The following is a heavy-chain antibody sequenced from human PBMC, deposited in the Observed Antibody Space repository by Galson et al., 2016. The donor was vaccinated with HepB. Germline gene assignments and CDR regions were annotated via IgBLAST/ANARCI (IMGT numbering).Heavy chain of an antibody. Sequence: SETLSLTCSVSGGSISNYYWSWIRQSPGKGLEGIGYIYYSGSTDYNPSLKSRVTISLDTSKNQFSLRLSSVTAADTARYYWARQQLVSMSHGVDVWGQGTTVTVSS. J-gene: IGHJ6*02. V-gene: IGHV4-59*01. CDR1: GGSISNYY. CDR2: IYYSGST. CDR3: ARQQLVSMSHGVDV. D-gene: IGHD6-13*01.